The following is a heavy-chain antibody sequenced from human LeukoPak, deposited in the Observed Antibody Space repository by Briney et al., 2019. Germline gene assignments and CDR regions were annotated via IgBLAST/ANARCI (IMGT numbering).Heavy chain of an antibody. CDR3: ARFGLTNIAAAGFDY. J-gene: IGHJ4*02. CDR2: ISSSGSTI. CDR1: GFTFSSYS. D-gene: IGHD6-13*01. V-gene: IGHV3-48*04. Sequence: GSLRLSCAASGFTFSSYSMNWVRQAPGKGLEWVSYISSSGSTIYYADSVKGRFTISRDNAKNSLYLQMNSLRAEDTAVYYCARFGLTNIAAAGFDYWGQGTLVTVSS.